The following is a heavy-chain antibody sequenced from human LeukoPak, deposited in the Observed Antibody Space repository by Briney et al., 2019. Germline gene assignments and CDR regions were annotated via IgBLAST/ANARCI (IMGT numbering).Heavy chain of an antibody. J-gene: IGHJ6*02. CDR3: ATGIAAAGPSRYYYYYGMDV. V-gene: IGHV6-1*01. CDR2: TYYRSKWYN. CDR1: GDSVSSNSAA. Sequence: SQTLSLTCAISGDSVSSNSAAWNWIRQCPSRGLEWLGRTYYRSKWYNDYAVSVKSRITINPDTSKNQFSLQLNSVTPEDTAVYYCATGIAAAGPSRYYYYYGMDVWGQGTTVTVSS. D-gene: IGHD6-13*01.